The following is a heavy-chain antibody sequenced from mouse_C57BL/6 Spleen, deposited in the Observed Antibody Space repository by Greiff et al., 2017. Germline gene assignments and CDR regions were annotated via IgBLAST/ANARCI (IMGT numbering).Heavy chain of an antibody. CDR2: FHPYNDDT. CDR3: AVYYYGSSYERTFFDY. Sequence: VQLQQSGAELVKPGASVKMSCKASGYTFTTYPIEWMKQNHGKSLEWIGNFHPYNDDTKYNEKFKGKATLTVEKSSSTVYLELSRLTSDDSAVYYCAVYYYGSSYERTFFDYWGQGTTLTVSS. J-gene: IGHJ2*01. CDR1: GYTFTTYP. V-gene: IGHV1-47*01. D-gene: IGHD1-1*01.